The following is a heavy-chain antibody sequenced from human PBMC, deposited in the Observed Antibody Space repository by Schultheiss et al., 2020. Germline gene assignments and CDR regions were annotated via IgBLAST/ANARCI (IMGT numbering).Heavy chain of an antibody. CDR2: IYYSGST. D-gene: IGHD3-16*01. J-gene: IGHJ4*02. Sequence: SQTLSLTCTVSGASISSYYWTWIRQPPGKGLEWIGYIYYSGSTNYNLSLKSRVTISVDTSKNQFSLKLRSVTAADTAVYYCARDRLGEYFDYWGQGTLVNGYS. CDR3: ARDRLGEYFDY. CDR1: GASISSYY. V-gene: IGHV4-59*01.